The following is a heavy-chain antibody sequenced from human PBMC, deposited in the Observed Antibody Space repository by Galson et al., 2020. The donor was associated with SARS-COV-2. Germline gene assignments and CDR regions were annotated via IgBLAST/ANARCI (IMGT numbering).Heavy chain of an antibody. Sequence: GESLKISCAASGFTFSSYGMHWVRQAPGKGLEWVAVISYDGSNKYYADSVKGRFTISRDNSKNTLYLQMNSLRAEDTAVYYCASEGIAVAGTIFDYWGQGTLVTVSS. CDR1: GFTFSSYG. CDR3: ASEGIAVAGTIFDY. D-gene: IGHD6-19*01. J-gene: IGHJ4*02. V-gene: IGHV3-30*03. CDR2: ISYDGSNK.